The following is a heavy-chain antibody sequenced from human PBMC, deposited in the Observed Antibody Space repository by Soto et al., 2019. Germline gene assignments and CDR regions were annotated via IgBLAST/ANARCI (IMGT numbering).Heavy chain of an antibody. D-gene: IGHD6-13*01. Sequence: SVKVSCKASGGTFSSYAISWVRQAPGQGLEWMGGIIPIFGTANYAQKFQGRVTITADESTSTAYMELSSLRSEDTAVYYCARITSSSWYVDYYYYYGMDVWGQGTTVTVSS. J-gene: IGHJ6*02. CDR1: GGTFSSYA. CDR3: ARITSSSWYVDYYYYYGMDV. V-gene: IGHV1-69*13. CDR2: IIPIFGTA.